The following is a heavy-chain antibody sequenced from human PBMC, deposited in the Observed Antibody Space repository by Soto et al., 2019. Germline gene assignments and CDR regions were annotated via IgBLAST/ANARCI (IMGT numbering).Heavy chain of an antibody. CDR3: GRAGSSHLPATAHDI. D-gene: IGHD6-6*01. CDR1: GGSFSGYY. Sequence: SETLSLTCAVYGGSFSGYYWSWMRQPPGKGLEWIGEINHSGSTNYNPSLKSRVTISVDTSKNRFSLKLSSVTAAPTAGHYWGRAGSSHLPATAHDIWSHATRVTISS. V-gene: IGHV4-34*01. J-gene: IGHJ3*02. CDR2: INHSGST.